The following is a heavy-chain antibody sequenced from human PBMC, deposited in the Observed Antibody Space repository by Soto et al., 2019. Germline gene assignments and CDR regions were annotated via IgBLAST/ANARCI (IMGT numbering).Heavy chain of an antibody. CDR2: IYWDDDK. Sequence: QITLKESGPTLVKPTQTLTLTCSFSGFSLSTSGVGVGWIRQPPGKALEWLALIYWDDDKRYSPSLKSRLTITKDTSKNQVVLTMTNMDPVDTATYYCARGDTAMASDYWGQGTLVTVSS. J-gene: IGHJ4*02. V-gene: IGHV2-5*02. D-gene: IGHD5-18*01. CDR3: ARGDTAMASDY. CDR1: GFSLSTSGVG.